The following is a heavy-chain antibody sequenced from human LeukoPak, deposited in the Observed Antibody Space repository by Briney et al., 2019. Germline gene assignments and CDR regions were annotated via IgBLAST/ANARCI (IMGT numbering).Heavy chain of an antibody. J-gene: IGHJ4*02. D-gene: IGHD3-22*01. Sequence: ASVKVSCKASGYTFTSYGISWVRQAPGEGLEWVGCVSAYNGNTNYAQKLQGRVTMTTDTSTSTAYMELRSLRSDDTAVYYCARVPTHYYYDSSGYPYYFDYWGQGTLVTVSS. CDR3: ARVPTHYYYDSSGYPYYFDY. V-gene: IGHV1-18*01. CDR1: GYTFTSYG. CDR2: VSAYNGNT.